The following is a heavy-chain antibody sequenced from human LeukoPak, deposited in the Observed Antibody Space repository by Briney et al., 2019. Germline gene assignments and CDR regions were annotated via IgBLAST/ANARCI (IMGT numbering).Heavy chain of an antibody. CDR3: ARDRGDYGDYMWTFDI. CDR1: GFSFSSFT. CDR2: ISYDGTKK. J-gene: IGHJ3*02. V-gene: IGHV3-30*04. Sequence: GRSLRLSCAASGFSFSSFTMHWLRQAPGKGLEWVSFISYDGTKKFYGDSVKGRFTTSRDNSKNTVFLQMNSLIPDDTAIYYCARDRGDYGDYMWTFDIWGQGTIVTVSS. D-gene: IGHD4-17*01.